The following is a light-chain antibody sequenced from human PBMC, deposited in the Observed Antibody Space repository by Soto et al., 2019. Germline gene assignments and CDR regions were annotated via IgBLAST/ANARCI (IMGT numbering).Light chain of an antibody. CDR1: QSVGYW. V-gene: IGKV1-5*01. Sequence: DIQLTQSPSSLSASVGDRVTITCRASQSVGYWLAWYQQKPGKAPTVLVYDDSSLHSGVPARFSGSGSGSEFTLTISSLQPDDFGTYYCQQYYSSWTFGQGTKVDIK. CDR2: DDS. CDR3: QQYYSSWT. J-gene: IGKJ1*01.